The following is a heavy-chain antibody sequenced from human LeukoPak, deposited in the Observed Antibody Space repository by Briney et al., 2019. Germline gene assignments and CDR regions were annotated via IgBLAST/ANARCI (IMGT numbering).Heavy chain of an antibody. CDR2: MNPNSGNT. V-gene: IGHV1-8*02. D-gene: IGHD2-2*01. CDR3: ARGGFSSTSCCYYYYGMDV. CDR1: GYTFTSYG. J-gene: IGHJ6*02. Sequence: RASVKVSCKASGYTFTSYGISWVRQAPGQGLEWMGWMNPNSGNTGYAQKFQGRVTMTRNTSISTAYMELSSLRSEDTAVYYCARGGFSSTSCCYYYYGMDVWGQGTTVTVSS.